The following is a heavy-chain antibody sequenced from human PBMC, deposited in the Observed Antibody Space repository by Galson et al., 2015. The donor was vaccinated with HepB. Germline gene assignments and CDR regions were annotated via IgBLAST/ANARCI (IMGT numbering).Heavy chain of an antibody. J-gene: IGHJ4*02. V-gene: IGHV3-30-3*01. CDR3: TRAVREPDSGYFDS. CDR1: GIAFSRIE. D-gene: IGHD1-14*01. Sequence: SLRLSCAASGIAFSRIEMHWVRQAPGSGLEWVAIISYDGGKKYYAKSVQGRFTISRDNSKSTLFLLMNNMRSEDTAMYYCTRAVREPDSGYFDSWGQGALVTVSS. CDR2: ISYDGGKK.